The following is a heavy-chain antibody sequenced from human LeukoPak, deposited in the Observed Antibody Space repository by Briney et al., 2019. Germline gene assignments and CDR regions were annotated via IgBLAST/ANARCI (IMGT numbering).Heavy chain of an antibody. CDR2: IYYSGST. V-gene: IGHV4-59*01. CDR1: GGSISSYY. CDR3: ARTTEGYCRGRSCYSYYYYMDV. Sequence: PSETLSLTCTISGGSISSYYWSWIRQPPGKGLEWIGYIYYSGSTNYNPSLRSRVTISVDTSKNQFSLKLSSVTAADTAVCYCARTTEGYCRGRSCYSYYYYMDVWGKGTTVTVSS. J-gene: IGHJ6*03. D-gene: IGHD2-15*01.